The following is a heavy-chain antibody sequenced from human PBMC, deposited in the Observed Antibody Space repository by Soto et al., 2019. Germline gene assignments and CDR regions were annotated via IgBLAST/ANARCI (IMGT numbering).Heavy chain of an antibody. Sequence: SQTLTLTCAISGDSVSSNSAAWNWIRQSPSRGLEWLGRTYYRSKWYNDYAVSVKSRITINPDTSKNQFSLQLNSVTPEDTAVYYCASSGFPYSSSIGWFDPWGRGTLVTVSS. CDR2: TYYRSKWYN. V-gene: IGHV6-1*01. D-gene: IGHD6-6*01. J-gene: IGHJ5*02. CDR3: ASSGFPYSSSIGWFDP. CDR1: GDSVSSNSAA.